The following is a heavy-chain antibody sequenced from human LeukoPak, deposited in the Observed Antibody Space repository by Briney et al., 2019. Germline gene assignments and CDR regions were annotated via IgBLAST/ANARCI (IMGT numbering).Heavy chain of an antibody. V-gene: IGHV3-11*06. D-gene: IGHD6-19*01. CDR1: GFTFSDYY. J-gene: IGHJ4*02. CDR2: ISSSSSYT. CDR3: AREQRGSGWHDIDY. Sequence: GGSLRLSCAASGFTFSDYYMSWIRQVPGKGLEWVSHISSSSSYTNYADSVKGRFTISRDNAKNSLYLQMNSLRAEDTAVYYCAREQRGSGWHDIDYWGQGTLVTVSS.